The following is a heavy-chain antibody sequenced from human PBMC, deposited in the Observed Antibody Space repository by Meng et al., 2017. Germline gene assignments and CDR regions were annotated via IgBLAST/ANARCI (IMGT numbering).Heavy chain of an antibody. CDR2: ISWDGGST. Sequence: GESLKISCAASGFTFDDYAMHWVRQAPGKGLEWVSLISWDGGSTYYADSVKGRFTISRDNSKNSLYLRMNSLRAEDTALYYCAKDGYGDYYGMDVWGQGTTVTVSS. D-gene: IGHD4-17*01. J-gene: IGHJ6*02. V-gene: IGHV3-43D*03. CDR1: GFTFDDYA. CDR3: AKDGYGDYYGMDV.